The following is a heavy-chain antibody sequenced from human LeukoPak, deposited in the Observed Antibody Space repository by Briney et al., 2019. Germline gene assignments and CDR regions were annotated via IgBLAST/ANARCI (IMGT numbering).Heavy chain of an antibody. CDR3: ARDVGYCSSTSCYVEYYFDY. Sequence: SETLSLTCTVSGGSISSYYWSWIRQPAGKGLEWIGRIYTSGSTNYNPSLKSRVTMSVDTSKNQFSLKLSSVTAADTAVYYCARDVGYCSSTSCYVEYYFDYWGQGTLVTVSS. D-gene: IGHD2-2*01. CDR1: GGSISSYY. CDR2: IYTSGST. V-gene: IGHV4-4*07. J-gene: IGHJ4*02.